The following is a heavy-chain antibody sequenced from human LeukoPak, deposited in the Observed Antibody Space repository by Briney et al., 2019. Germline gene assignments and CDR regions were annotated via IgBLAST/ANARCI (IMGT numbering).Heavy chain of an antibody. CDR2: MNPNSGNT. CDR3: AREGSDY. CDR1: GYTFTSYD. J-gene: IGHJ4*02. V-gene: IGHV1-8*03. Sequence: GASVKVSCKASGYTFTSYDINWVRQATGQGLEWMGYMNPNSGNTGYAQKSQGRVTITTNTSTSTAYMELSSLRSDDTAVYYCAREGSDYWGQGTLVTVSS.